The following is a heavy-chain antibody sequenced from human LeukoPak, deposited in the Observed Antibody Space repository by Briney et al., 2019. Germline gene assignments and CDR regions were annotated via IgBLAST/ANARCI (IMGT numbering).Heavy chain of an antibody. D-gene: IGHD6-13*01. CDR2: ISGSGGST. V-gene: IGHV3-23*01. CDR1: GFTFSSYA. CDR3: AKASHGSSWSPFDY. Sequence: GGSLRLSCAASGFTFSSYAMNWVRQAPRKGLEWVAVISGSGGSTYYADSVKGRFTISRDNSKNTLYLQMDSLRAEDTVAYYCAKASHGSSWSPFDYWGQGTLVTVSS. J-gene: IGHJ4*02.